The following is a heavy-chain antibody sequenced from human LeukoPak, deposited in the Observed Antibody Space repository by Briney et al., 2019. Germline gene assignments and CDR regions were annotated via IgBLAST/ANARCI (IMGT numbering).Heavy chain of an antibody. Sequence: SVTLSCKASGGTFSSYAISWVRQAPGQGLEWMGRIIPIFGKANYTWKYQGRVTVPADESTSTAYMELSSLRSEDTAVYYGARSDYYCGQPEGESFQHWGQGTLVTVS. J-gene: IGHJ1*01. V-gene: IGHV1-69*13. CDR2: IIPIFGKA. D-gene: IGHD2-21*01. CDR1: GGTFSSYA. CDR3: ARSDYYCGQPEGESFQH.